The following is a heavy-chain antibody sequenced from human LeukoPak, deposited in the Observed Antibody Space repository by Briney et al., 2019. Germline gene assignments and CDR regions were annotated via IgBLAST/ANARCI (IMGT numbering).Heavy chain of an antibody. Sequence: SVKVSCKASGGTFSSYAISWVRQAPGQGLEWMGRIIPILGIANYAQKFQGRVTITADKSTSTAYMELSSLRSEDTAVYYCARGPGGSYYVDYWGQGTLVTVSS. D-gene: IGHD1-26*01. CDR3: ARGPGGSYYVDY. CDR2: IIPILGIA. CDR1: GGTFSSYA. V-gene: IGHV1-69*04. J-gene: IGHJ4*02.